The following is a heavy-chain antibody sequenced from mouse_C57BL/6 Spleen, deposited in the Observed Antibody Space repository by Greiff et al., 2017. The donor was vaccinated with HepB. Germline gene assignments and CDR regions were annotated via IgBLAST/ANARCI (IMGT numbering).Heavy chain of an antibody. CDR2: INPSSGYT. Sequence: VKLVESGAELARPGASVKMSCKASGYTFTSYTMHWVKQRPGQGLEWIGYINPSSGYTKYNQKFKDKATLTADKSSSTAYMQLSSLTSEDSAVYYCARPLHYYGSSYWYFDVWGTGTTVTVSS. D-gene: IGHD1-1*01. CDR3: ARPLHYYGSSYWYFDV. V-gene: IGHV1-4*01. J-gene: IGHJ1*03. CDR1: GYTFTSYT.